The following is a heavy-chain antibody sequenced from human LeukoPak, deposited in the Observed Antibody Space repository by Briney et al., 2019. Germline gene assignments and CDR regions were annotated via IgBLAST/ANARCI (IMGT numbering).Heavy chain of an antibody. J-gene: IGHJ5*02. Sequence: GGSLRLSCAASGFTFSSYNMNWVRQAPGKGLEWVSSISSSSTYIYYADSVKGRFTISRDNAKNSLYLQMNSLRAEDTAVYYCARDAAYYSSTNWFDPWGQGTLVTVSS. CDR3: ARDAAYYSSTNWFDP. CDR1: GFTFSSYN. V-gene: IGHV3-21*01. CDR2: ISSSSTYI. D-gene: IGHD6-13*01.